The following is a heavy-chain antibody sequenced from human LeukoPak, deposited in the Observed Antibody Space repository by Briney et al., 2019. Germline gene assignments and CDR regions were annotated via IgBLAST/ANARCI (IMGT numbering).Heavy chain of an antibody. J-gene: IGHJ4*02. CDR2: IYTSGNT. V-gene: IGHV4-4*09. Sequence: SETLSLTCTVSGGSISSYYWSWIRQPPGKGLEWIGYIYTSGNTNYNPSLKSRATISVDTSKNQFSLKLSSVTAADTAVYYCARRGNNWYIDYWGQGTLVTVSS. D-gene: IGHD6-13*01. CDR3: ARRGNNWYIDY. CDR1: GGSISSYY.